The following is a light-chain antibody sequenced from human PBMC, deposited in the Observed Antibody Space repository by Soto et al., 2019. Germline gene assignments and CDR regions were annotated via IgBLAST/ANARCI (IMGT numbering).Light chain of an antibody. CDR3: QQSYSAPWT. J-gene: IGKJ1*01. CDR1: RSISSY. V-gene: IGKV1-39*01. Sequence: DIPMTQSPSSLSASVGDRVTITCRASRSISSYLNWYQQKPGTAPKLLIYAASSLQSGVPSRFSGSGSETDFTLTISSLQPEDFATYYCQQSYSAPWTFGQGTKVEIK. CDR2: AAS.